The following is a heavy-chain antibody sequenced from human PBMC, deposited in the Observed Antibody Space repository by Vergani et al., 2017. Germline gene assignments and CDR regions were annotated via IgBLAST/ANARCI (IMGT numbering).Heavy chain of an antibody. CDR3: ARNRAIELAGRMHCYYAIDV. CDR2: IYDNGNT. D-gene: IGHD5-24*01. V-gene: IGHV4-39*01. J-gene: IGHJ6*02. CDR1: GVSIKSRSYY. Sequence: QLQLQESGPGLVKPSETLSLTCAVSGVSIKSRSYYWGWIRQSPGKGLEWIGSIYDNGNTYYNPSLKSRVAISVDTSKNQVSLNLGSVTAADTAVYYCARNRAIELAGRMHCYYAIDVWGQGTTVTVSS.